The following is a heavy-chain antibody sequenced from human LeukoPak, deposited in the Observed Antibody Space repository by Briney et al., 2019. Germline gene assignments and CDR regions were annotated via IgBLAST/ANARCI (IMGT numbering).Heavy chain of an antibody. CDR2: IYYSGTT. D-gene: IGHD6-13*01. J-gene: IGHJ4*02. CDR3: ARHRRYSSKEYYFDY. V-gene: IGHV4-39*01. Sequence: SETLSLTCTVSGGSISSYYLGWIRQPPGKVLEWIGSIYYSGTTYYNPSLKSRVTISVDTSKIQISLKLSSVTAADTAVYYCARHRRYSSKEYYFDYWGQGTLVTVSS. CDR1: GGSISSYY.